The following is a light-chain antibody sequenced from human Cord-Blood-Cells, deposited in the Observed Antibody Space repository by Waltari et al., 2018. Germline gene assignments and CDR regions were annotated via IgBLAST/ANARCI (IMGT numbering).Light chain of an antibody. Sequence: VCTQSPATLSLAPGERATLSCRASQSVTSYLAWYQQKPGQAPRLLIDDASNRATGIPARFSGSGSATDFTRPISSLEPEDFAVYYRQQRSNWLTFGGGTKVEIK. CDR2: DAS. CDR3: QQRSNWLT. CDR1: QSVTSY. V-gene: IGKV3-11*01. J-gene: IGKJ4*01.